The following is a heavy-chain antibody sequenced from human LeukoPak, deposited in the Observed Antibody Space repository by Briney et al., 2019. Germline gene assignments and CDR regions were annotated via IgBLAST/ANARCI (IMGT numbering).Heavy chain of an antibody. D-gene: IGHD1-7*01. V-gene: IGHV1-18*01. CDR2: ISTDKGNT. Sequence: GASVKVSCKASGYTFSSFGISWVRQAPGQGLEWMGGISTDKGNTNHAQKFQGRVTMTTDTSTSTVYMELSSLRFEDTAVYYCARDPGGNYFGPGTHFAYWGQGALVTVSS. CDR1: GYTFSSFG. CDR3: ARDPGGNYFGPGTHFAY. J-gene: IGHJ4*02.